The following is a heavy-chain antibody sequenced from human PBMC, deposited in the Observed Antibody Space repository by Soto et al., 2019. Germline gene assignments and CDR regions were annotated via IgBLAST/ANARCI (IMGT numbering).Heavy chain of an antibody. V-gene: IGHV3-33*01. CDR2: VWYDGSKK. Sequence: GGSLRLSCAASGFTLSTYGMHWVRQAPGKGLEWVAVVWYDGSKKYYADSVKGRFTVSRDNSKNTLYLQMNSLRAEDTAVYYCARPLEQWQLGFGMDVWGQGSLVTVSS. CDR1: GFTLSTYG. J-gene: IGHJ6*01. CDR3: ARPLEQWQLGFGMDV. D-gene: IGHD6-19*01.